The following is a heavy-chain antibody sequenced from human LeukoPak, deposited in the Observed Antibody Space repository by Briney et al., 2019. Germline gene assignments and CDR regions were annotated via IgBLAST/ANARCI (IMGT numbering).Heavy chain of an antibody. Sequence: SETLSLTCTVSGGSISSNTYYWGWIRRPPGKGLEWIGNIHYSGSTYYNPSLKSRVTISVDTSKNQFSLNLSSLTAADTAVYYCARHSSASLAAAGRDYFDYWGQGTLVTVSS. J-gene: IGHJ4*02. CDR1: GGSISSNTYY. V-gene: IGHV4-39*01. CDR2: IHYSGST. CDR3: ARHSSASLAAAGRDYFDY. D-gene: IGHD6-13*01.